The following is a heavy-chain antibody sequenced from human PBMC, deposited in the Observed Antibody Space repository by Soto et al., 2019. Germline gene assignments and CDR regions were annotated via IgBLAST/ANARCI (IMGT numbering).Heavy chain of an antibody. J-gene: IGHJ6*02. Sequence: EVQLVESGGGLVQPGGSLRLSCAASGFTFSSYWMHWVRQVPGKGLVWVSRINSDGSSASYADSVKGRFTISRDNAKNTLYLQMNSLRAEDTAVYYCSSPYYYYDMDVWGQGTTVTVSS. CDR3: SSPYYYYDMDV. V-gene: IGHV3-74*01. CDR2: INSDGSSA. CDR1: GFTFSSYW.